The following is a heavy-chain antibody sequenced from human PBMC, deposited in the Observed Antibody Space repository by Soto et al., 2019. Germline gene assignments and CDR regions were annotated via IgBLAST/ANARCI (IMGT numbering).Heavy chain of an antibody. CDR3: ARLGAAAGILTDVRNGYYYGLDV. CDR2: INPNSGGT. Sequence: ASVKVSWKASGYTFTGYYMHWVRQAPGQGLEWMGWINPNSGGTNYAQKFQGWVTMTRDTSISTAYMELSRLRSDDTAVYYCARLGAAAGILTDVRNGYYYGLDVWVQATTVTVSS. CDR1: GYTFTGYY. V-gene: IGHV1-2*04. J-gene: IGHJ6*02. D-gene: IGHD6-13*01.